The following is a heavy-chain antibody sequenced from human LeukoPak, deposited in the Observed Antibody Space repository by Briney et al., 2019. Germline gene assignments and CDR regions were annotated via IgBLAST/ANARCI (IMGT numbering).Heavy chain of an antibody. V-gene: IGHV1-3*03. J-gene: IGHJ4*02. D-gene: IGHD6-13*01. CDR3: ARGMDSSSWTIPYYFDY. CDR2: INAGNGNT. CDR1: GYTFTSYA. Sequence: ASVKVSCKASGYTFTSYAMHWVRQAPGQRLEWMGWINAGNGNTKYSQEFQGRVTITRGTSASTAYMELSSLRSEDMAVYYCARGMDSSSWTIPYYFDYWGQGTLVTVSS.